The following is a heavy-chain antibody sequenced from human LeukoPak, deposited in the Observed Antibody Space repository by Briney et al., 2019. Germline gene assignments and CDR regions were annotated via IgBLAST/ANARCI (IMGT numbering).Heavy chain of an antibody. CDR1: GGSISSSSYY. CDR3: ASSKKSYFSSWIHL. CDR2: IYHSGST. J-gene: IGHJ5*02. Sequence: SETLSLTCTVSGGSISSSSYYWGWIRQPPGKGLEWIGSIYHSGSTYYNPSLKSRVIISVDTSKNQFSLKLSSVTAADTAVYYCASSKKSYFSSWIHLWGQGTLVTVSS. D-gene: IGHD5-18*01. V-gene: IGHV4-39*07.